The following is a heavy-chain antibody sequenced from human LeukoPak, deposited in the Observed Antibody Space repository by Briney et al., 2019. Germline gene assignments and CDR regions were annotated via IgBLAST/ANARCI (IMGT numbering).Heavy chain of an antibody. CDR2: ISYDGSNK. Sequence: GGSLRLSCAASGFTFSSYAMHWVRQAPGKGLEWVAVISYDGSNKYYADSVKGRFTISRDNFKNTLYLQMNSLRAEDTAVYHCARDSTDGVIPRELHPPFDYWGQGTPVTVSS. J-gene: IGHJ4*02. CDR1: GFTFSSYA. D-gene: IGHD1-26*01. CDR3: ARDSTDGVIPRELHPPFDY. V-gene: IGHV3-30-3*01.